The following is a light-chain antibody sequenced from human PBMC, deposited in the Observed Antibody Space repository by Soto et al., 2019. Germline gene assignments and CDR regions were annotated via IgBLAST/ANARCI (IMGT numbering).Light chain of an antibody. CDR2: DAA. CDR3: QHRSSWPRS. CDR1: QSVGTS. J-gene: IGKJ4*02. Sequence: DIVLTQSPATLSMSPGDRATLSCRASQSVGTSLAWYKQQPGQAPRLLIHDAAYRASGIPERFSGSGSGTAFSLSISSLEPDDLAVYYCQHRSSWPRSFGRGTKV. V-gene: IGKV3-11*01.